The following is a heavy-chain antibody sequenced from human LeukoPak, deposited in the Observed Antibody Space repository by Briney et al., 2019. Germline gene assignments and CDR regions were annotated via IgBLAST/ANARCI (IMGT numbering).Heavy chain of an antibody. J-gene: IGHJ3*02. D-gene: IGHD7-27*01. V-gene: IGHV4-39*01. CDR1: GGSISSSSYY. CDR2: IYYSGST. Sequence: SETLSLTCTVSGGSISSSSYYWGWIRQPPGKGLEWIGSIYYSGSTYYNPSLKSRVTISVDTSKNQFSLKLSSVTAADTAVYYCARHYPGAFDIWGQGTMVTVSS. CDR3: ARHYPGAFDI.